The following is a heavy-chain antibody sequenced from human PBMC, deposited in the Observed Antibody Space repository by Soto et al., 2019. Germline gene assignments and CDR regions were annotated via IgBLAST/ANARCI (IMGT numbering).Heavy chain of an antibody. D-gene: IGHD6-19*01. CDR3: TTSDTIAVAGVYYYYGMDV. CDR2: IKSKTDGGTT. CDR1: GFTLRNYA. Sequence: GSLRLSCAASGFTLRNYAMTWIRQAPGKGLEWVGRIKSKTDGGTTDYAAPVKGRFTISRDDSKNTLYLQMNSLKTEDTAVYYCTTSDTIAVAGVYYYYGMDVWGQGTTVTVSS. V-gene: IGHV3-15*01. J-gene: IGHJ6*02.